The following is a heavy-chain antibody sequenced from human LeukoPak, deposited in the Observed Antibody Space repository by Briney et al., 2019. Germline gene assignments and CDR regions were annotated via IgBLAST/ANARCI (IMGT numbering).Heavy chain of an antibody. J-gene: IGHJ6*03. CDR3: AKVSSVQRVMDV. CDR1: GFTFSSYG. Sequence: GGSLRLSCAASGFTFSSYGMSWVRQAPGKGLEWVSAISGSGGSTYYADSVKGRFTISRDNSKNTLYLQMNSLRAEDTAVYYCAKVSSVQRVMDVWGKGTTVTISS. V-gene: IGHV3-23*01. CDR2: ISGSGGST.